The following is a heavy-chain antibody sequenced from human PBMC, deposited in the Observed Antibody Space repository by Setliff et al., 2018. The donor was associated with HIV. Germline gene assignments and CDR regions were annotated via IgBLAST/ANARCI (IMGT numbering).Heavy chain of an antibody. Sequence: ASVKVSCKASGYTFTGFYMHWVRQAPGQGLEWMGRINPTSGDTNYAQKFQGRVTMTRDTSISTAYMELSMLRSDDTSVYYCARLLHCGGDCYTDAFDIWGQGTMVTVSS. V-gene: IGHV1-2*06. CDR2: INPTSGDT. J-gene: IGHJ3*02. CDR1: GYTFTGFY. CDR3: ARLLHCGGDCYTDAFDI. D-gene: IGHD2-21*01.